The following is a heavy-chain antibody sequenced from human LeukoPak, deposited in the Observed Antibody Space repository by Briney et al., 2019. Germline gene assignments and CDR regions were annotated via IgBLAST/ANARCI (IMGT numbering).Heavy chain of an antibody. V-gene: IGHV3-33*01. J-gene: IGHJ3*02. D-gene: IGHD3-10*01. CDR1: GFTFSTYG. Sequence: PGGDLRLSCAASGFTFSTYGMHWVRRAPGKGLEWVAVIWYDGSNEYYADSVKGRFTISRDNSKNTLYLQMNSLRAEDTAVYYCARDFASYYGSGSYSDAFDIWGQGTMVTVSS. CDR3: ARDFASYYGSGSYSDAFDI. CDR2: IWYDGSNE.